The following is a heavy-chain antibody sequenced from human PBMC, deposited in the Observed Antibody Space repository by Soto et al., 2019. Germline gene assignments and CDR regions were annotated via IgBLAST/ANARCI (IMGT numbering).Heavy chain of an antibody. D-gene: IGHD6-6*01. J-gene: IGHJ4*02. V-gene: IGHV3-21*01. CDR1: GFTFSSYS. Sequence: PGGSLRLSCAASGFTFSSYSMNWVRQAPGKGLEWVSSISSSSSYIYYADSVKGRFTISRDNAKNSLYLQMNSLRAEDTAVYYCASNIAARRVSNLPIDYWGQGTLVTVSS. CDR3: ASNIAARRVSNLPIDY. CDR2: ISSSSSYI.